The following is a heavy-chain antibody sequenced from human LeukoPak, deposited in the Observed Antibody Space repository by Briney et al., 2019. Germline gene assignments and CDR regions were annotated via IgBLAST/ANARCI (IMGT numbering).Heavy chain of an antibody. CDR3: ARITSGYTKYYFDY. Sequence: SETLSLTCTVSGGSISSGGYYWSWIRQHPGKGLEWIGYIYYSGSIYYNPSLKSRVTISVDTSKNQFSLKLSSVTAADTAVYYCARITSGYTKYYFDYWGQGTLVTVSS. CDR2: IYYSGSI. V-gene: IGHV4-31*03. D-gene: IGHD5-18*01. J-gene: IGHJ4*02. CDR1: GGSISSGGYY.